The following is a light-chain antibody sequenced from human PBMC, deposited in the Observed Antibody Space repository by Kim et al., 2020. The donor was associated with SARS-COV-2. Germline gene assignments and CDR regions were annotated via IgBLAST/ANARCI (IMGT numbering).Light chain of an antibody. V-gene: IGKV3-15*01. CDR1: QNINSK. J-gene: IGKJ2*01. CDR3: QQHNNWPPYT. Sequence: VSPGERATLSCRASQNINSKLAWYQQKPGQAPRLLIYGASTRATGIPARFSGSGSGTEFTLTISSLQSEDFAVYYCQQHNNWPPYTFGQGTKLEI. CDR2: GAS.